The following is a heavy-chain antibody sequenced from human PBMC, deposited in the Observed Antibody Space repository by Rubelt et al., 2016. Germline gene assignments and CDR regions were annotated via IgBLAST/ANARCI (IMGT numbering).Heavy chain of an antibody. J-gene: IGHJ4*02. CDR3: ARDPGPRGNDY. Sequence: QVQLVQSGAEVKKPGASVKVSRKASGYTFTSYYMHWVRQAPGRGLEWMGIINPSGGSTSYAQKFQGRVTMTRDTSTSTVYMELSSLRSEDTAVYYCARDPGPRGNDYWGQGTLVTVSS. CDR1: GYTFTSYY. V-gene: IGHV1-46*03. CDR2: INPSGGST. D-gene: IGHD3-10*01.